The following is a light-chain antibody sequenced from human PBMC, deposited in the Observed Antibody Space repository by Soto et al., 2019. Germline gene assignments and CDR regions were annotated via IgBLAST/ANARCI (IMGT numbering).Light chain of an antibody. CDR3: QQRRNLPPDT. CDR1: QSVSSY. CDR2: YAS. Sequence: EIVLTQSPATLSLSPGERATLSCRASQSVSSYLAWYQQKPGQAPRLLIYYASNRATGIPARFSGSGSGTDFTLTISSLEPEDFAVYLCQQRRNLPPDTFGGGTKVEIK. V-gene: IGKV3-11*01. J-gene: IGKJ4*01.